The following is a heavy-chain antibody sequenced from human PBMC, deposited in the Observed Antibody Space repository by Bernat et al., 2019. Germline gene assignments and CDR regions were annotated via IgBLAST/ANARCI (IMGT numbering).Heavy chain of an antibody. J-gene: IGHJ4*02. D-gene: IGHD1-26*01. CDR1: GYTFTSYG. Sequence: QVQLVQSGAEVKKPGASVKVSCKASGYTFTSYGINWVRQAPGQGLEWMGWISAYNGDTHYAQNLQGRVTMTTDTSTSTAYMELRSLRSDDTAVYYCAGEANGKGGLDYWGQGTLVTVSS. CDR3: AGEANGKGGLDY. V-gene: IGHV1-18*01. CDR2: ISAYNGDT.